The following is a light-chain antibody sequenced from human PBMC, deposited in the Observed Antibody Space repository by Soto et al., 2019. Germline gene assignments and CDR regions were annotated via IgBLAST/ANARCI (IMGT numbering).Light chain of an antibody. CDR3: SSYAGSNNLV. J-gene: IGLJ3*02. Sequence: QSVLTQPPSASGSPGQSVTISCTGTSSDIGGYDYVSWYQQHPGKAPKLIIYEVNKRPSGVPDRFSGSKSGNTASLIVSGLQADDEADYYCSSYAGSNNLVFAGGTKLTVL. CDR1: SSDIGGYDY. CDR2: EVN. V-gene: IGLV2-8*01.